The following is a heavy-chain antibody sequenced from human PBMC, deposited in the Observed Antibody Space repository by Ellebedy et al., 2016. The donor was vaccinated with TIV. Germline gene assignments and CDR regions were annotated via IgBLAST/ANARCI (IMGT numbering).Heavy chain of an antibody. CDR2: ISHSGRT. D-gene: IGHD2-2*01. V-gene: IGHV4-34*01. CDR3: VRGDRSKALTVPTARRKNAFDI. J-gene: IGHJ3*02. Sequence: SETLSLTXAVSGGSFSDHYWNWIRQAPGKGLEWMGEISHSGRTNYNPSLKSRFVISADTSKNQFSLKVNSVTAADTAVYYCVRGDRSKALTVPTARRKNAFDIWGQGTMVTVAS. CDR1: GGSFSDHY.